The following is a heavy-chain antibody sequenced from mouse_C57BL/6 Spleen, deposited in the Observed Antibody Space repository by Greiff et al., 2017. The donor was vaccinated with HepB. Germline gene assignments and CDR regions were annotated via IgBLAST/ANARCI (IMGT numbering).Heavy chain of an antibody. CDR3: ARGEVISPAMDY. CDR2: IYPGDGDT. D-gene: IGHD2-13*01. J-gene: IGHJ4*01. Sequence: QVQLQQSGAELVKPGASVKISCKASGYAFSSYWMNWVPQRPGKGLEWIGQIYPGDGDTNYHGKFKGKATLTADKTSSTAYMQLSSLTSEDAAVYCGARGEVISPAMDYWGQGTSVTVSS. V-gene: IGHV1-80*01. CDR1: GYAFSSYW.